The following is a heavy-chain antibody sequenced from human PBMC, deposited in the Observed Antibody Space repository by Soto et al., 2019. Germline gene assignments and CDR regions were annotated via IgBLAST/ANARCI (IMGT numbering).Heavy chain of an antibody. Sequence: SETLSLICAVYGGSFSGYYWSWIRQPPGKGLESIGEINHSGSTNYNPSLKSRVTISVDTSKNQFSLKLSSVTAADTAVYYCARGRSVYYDFWSGPMGGAFDIWGQGTMVTVSS. CDR1: GGSFSGYY. D-gene: IGHD3-3*01. CDR2: INHSGST. J-gene: IGHJ3*02. V-gene: IGHV4-34*01. CDR3: ARGRSVYYDFWSGPMGGAFDI.